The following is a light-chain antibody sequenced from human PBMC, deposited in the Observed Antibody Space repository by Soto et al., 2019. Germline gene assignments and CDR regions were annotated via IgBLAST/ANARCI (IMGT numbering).Light chain of an antibody. Sequence: ILMTPSPSSLSAFVVDRVTITCRASQDIANFLAWYQQKPGKVPKLLIYAASTLQSGVPSRFSGSGSGTDFTLTISSLQPEDVATYYCQKCKVAPFTFGGGTKVDIK. J-gene: IGKJ4*01. CDR3: QKCKVAPFT. V-gene: IGKV1-27*01. CDR1: QDIANF. CDR2: AAS.